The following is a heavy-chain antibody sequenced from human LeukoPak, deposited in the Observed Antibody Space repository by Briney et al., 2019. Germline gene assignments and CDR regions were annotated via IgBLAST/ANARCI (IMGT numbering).Heavy chain of an antibody. CDR3: ARGPEGGMDV. CDR1: GGSFSGYY. CDR2: INHSGST. J-gene: IGHJ6*04. V-gene: IGHV4-34*01. Sequence: SETLSLTCAVYGGSFSGYYWSWIRQPPGKGLEWIGEINHSGSTNYNPSLKSRVTISVDTSKNQFSLKLSSVTGADTAVYYCARGPEGGMDVWGKGTTVTVSS.